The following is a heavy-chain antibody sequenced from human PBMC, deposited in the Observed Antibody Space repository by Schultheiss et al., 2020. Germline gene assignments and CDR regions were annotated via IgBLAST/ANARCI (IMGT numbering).Heavy chain of an antibody. CDR2: INPNSGGT. CDR3: ARDPTMVRGEGPYGMDV. Sequence: ASVKVYCKASGYTFTGYYIHWVRQAPGQGLEWMGWINPNSGGTNYAQKFQGRVTMTRDTSISTAYMELSRLRSDDTAVYYCARDPTMVRGEGPYGMDVWGQGATVTVSS. CDR1: GYTFTGYY. V-gene: IGHV1-2*02. D-gene: IGHD3-10*01. J-gene: IGHJ6*02.